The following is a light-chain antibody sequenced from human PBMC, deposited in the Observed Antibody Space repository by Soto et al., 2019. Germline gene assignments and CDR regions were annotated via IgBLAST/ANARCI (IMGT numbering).Light chain of an antibody. CDR2: AVT. Sequence: QSALTQPASVSGSPGQSITISCTGTATDVGAYNYVSWYQQHPGRAPKLIIYAVTDRPSGVADRCSGSKSGDTASLTISGLQAEDEAHYYCSSFTSSTTLLFGGGTQLTVL. CDR1: ATDVGAYNY. V-gene: IGLV2-14*01. CDR3: SSFTSSTTLL. J-gene: IGLJ2*01.